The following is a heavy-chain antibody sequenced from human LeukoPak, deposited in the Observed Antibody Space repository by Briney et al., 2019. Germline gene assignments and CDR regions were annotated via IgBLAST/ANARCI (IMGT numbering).Heavy chain of an antibody. CDR3: ARGDSSSWFMVPTDY. J-gene: IGHJ4*02. CDR1: GFTFSSYS. Sequence: GGSLRLSCAASGFTFSSYSMSWVRQAPGKGLEWVSSISSSSSYIYYADSVKGRFTISRDNAKNSLYLQMNSLRAEDTAVYYCARGDSSSWFMVPTDYWGQGTLVTVSS. D-gene: IGHD6-13*01. V-gene: IGHV3-21*01. CDR2: ISSSSSYI.